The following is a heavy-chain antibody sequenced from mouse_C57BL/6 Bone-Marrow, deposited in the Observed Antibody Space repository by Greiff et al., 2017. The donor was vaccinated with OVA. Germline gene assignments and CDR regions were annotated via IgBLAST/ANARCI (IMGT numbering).Heavy chain of an antibody. CDR3: ARGSSSSFDY. D-gene: IGHD1-3*01. J-gene: IGHJ2*01. CDR1: GYAFSSSW. CDR2: IYPGDGDT. Sequence: QVQLQQSGPELVKPGASVKISCKASGYAFSSSWMNWVKQRPGKGLEWIGRIYPGDGDTNYNGKFKGKATLTADKSSSTAYMQLSSLTSEDSAVYFCARGSSSSFDYWGKGTTLTVSS. V-gene: IGHV1-82*01.